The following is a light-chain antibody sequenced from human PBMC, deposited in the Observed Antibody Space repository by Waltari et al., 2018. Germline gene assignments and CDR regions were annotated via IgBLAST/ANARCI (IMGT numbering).Light chain of an antibody. J-gene: IGKJ2*01. CDR1: QSIRSW. CDR2: KAS. V-gene: IGKV1-5*03. Sequence: DIQMTQSPSTLSASVGARVTLPCRASQSIRSWLAWYQQKPGKAPKLLIYKASSLESAVPSRFSGSGSGTEFTLTISSLQPDDFATYYCQQYNSYSYTFGQGTKLEIK. CDR3: QQYNSYSYT.